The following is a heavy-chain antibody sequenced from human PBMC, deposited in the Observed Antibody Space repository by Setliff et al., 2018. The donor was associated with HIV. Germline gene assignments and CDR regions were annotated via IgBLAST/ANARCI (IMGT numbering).Heavy chain of an antibody. CDR3: ARRPAGAVAGGYGMDV. CDR2: IYHSGPT. V-gene: IGHV4-34*01. CDR1: GGSFSGYS. Sequence: SETLSLTCAVYGGSFSGYSWTWIRQPPGKGLEWVGSIYHSGPTYYNPSLKSRVTISVDTSKNQFSLKLSSVTAADTAVYCCARRPAGAVAGGYGMDVWGQGTTVTVSS. D-gene: IGHD6-19*01. J-gene: IGHJ6*02.